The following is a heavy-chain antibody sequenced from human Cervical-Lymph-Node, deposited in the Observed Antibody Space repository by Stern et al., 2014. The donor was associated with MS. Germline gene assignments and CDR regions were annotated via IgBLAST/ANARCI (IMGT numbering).Heavy chain of an antibody. CDR2: ISADSGNT. D-gene: IGHD2-8*01. J-gene: IGHJ4*02. CDR1: GYTFTTYG. CDR3: ARDKMHAFDY. V-gene: IGHV1-18*01. Sequence: QVQLVESGTEVNKPGASVLVSCKASGYTFTTYGITWVRQAPGQGLEWMGWISADSGNTKYAQKFQDRVTMTRDTTTGTAYMEVRSLRSEDTAVYYCARDKMHAFDYWGQGTQVTVPS.